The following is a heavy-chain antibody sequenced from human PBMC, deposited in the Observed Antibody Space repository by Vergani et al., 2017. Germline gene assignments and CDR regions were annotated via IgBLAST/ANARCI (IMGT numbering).Heavy chain of an antibody. CDR2: ISGDGGST. D-gene: IGHD3-22*01. CDR3: AKAPYYYDTEYFQL. V-gene: IGHV3-43*02. Sequence: EVQLVESGGGVVQPGGSLRLSCAASGFTFDDYAMHWVRQAPGKGLEWVSLISGDGGSTYYADSVKGRFTISRDNSKNSLYPQMNSLRTEDTAVYYCAKAPYYYDTEYFQLWGKGTLVTVSS. CDR1: GFTFDDYA. J-gene: IGHJ1*01.